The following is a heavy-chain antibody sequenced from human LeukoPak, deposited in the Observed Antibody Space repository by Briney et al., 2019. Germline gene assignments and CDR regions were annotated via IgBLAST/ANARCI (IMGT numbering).Heavy chain of an antibody. CDR3: AKALGVNYFDY. D-gene: IGHD7-27*01. V-gene: IGHV3-23*01. J-gene: IGHJ4*02. CDR1: GFTFGSYA. Sequence: GGSLRLSRAASGFTFGSYAMSWVRQAPGKGLEWVSSISGSGGSTYYADSVKGRFTFSRDNSMNTLYLQMNSLRAEDTAVYYCAKALGVNYFDYWGQGTLVTVSS. CDR2: ISGSGGST.